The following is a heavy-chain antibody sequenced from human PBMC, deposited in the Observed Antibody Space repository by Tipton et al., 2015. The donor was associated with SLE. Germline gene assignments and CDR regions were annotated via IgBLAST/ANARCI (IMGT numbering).Heavy chain of an antibody. CDR1: TFTFSAYA. V-gene: IGHV3-30*02. Sequence: SLRLSCAASTFTFSAYAMHWVRQAPGKGLEWLAFSRYDGAHNYYADSVKGRFTISRDNSRNTVSLQMNSLRVEDSAVYYCAKDPSSSWYRSYYYGMDVWGQGTTVTVSS. CDR2: SRYDGAHN. J-gene: IGHJ6*02. CDR3: AKDPSSSWYRSYYYGMDV. D-gene: IGHD6-13*01.